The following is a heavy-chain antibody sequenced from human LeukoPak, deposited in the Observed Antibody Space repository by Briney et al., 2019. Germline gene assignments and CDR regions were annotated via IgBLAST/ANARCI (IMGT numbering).Heavy chain of an antibody. D-gene: IGHD2-15*01. Sequence: GRSLRLSCAASGFTFSSYGMHWVRQAPGKGLEWVAVIWYDGSNKYYADSVKGRFTISRDNSKNTLYLQMNSLRAEDTAVYYCARGYCSGGNCYYLGWFDPWGQGTLVTVSS. V-gene: IGHV3-33*08. CDR3: ARGYCSGGNCYYLGWFDP. CDR2: IWYDGSNK. CDR1: GFTFSSYG. J-gene: IGHJ5*02.